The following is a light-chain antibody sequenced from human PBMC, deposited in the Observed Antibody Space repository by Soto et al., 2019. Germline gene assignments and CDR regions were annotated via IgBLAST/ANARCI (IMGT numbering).Light chain of an antibody. CDR3: QQSYSTPFT. CDR1: QSIRSS. CDR2: AAS. J-gene: IGKJ3*01. V-gene: IGKV1-39*01. Sequence: DIQMTQSPSSLSASVGDRVTITCRTSQSIRSSLNWYQQKPGKAPNLLIYAASRLQSGVPSRFSGSGSGTDFTLTISSLQPGDFATYFCQQSYSTPFTFGPGTKVDIK.